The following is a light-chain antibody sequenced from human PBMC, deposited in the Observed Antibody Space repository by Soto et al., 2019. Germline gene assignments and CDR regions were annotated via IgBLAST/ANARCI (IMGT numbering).Light chain of an antibody. CDR1: QGIRHF. J-gene: IGKJ3*01. CDR2: AAS. V-gene: IGKV1-27*01. CDR3: QKYSSVPV. Sequence: DIQITQSPTSLSASVGDRVTITCRASQGIRHFVAWYQQKPGKAPKLLIYAASTLQSGVPSRFSGSGSGTAFTITIHSLQPEDVATYSCQKYSSVPVFGPGTKVEIK.